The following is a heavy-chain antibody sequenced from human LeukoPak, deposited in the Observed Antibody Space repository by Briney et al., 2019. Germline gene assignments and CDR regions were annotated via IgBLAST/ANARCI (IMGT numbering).Heavy chain of an antibody. CDR1: GGSISTYY. CDR3: ARAYSGSYYRGKGDAFDI. D-gene: IGHD1-26*01. V-gene: IGHV4-59*12. Sequence: TSETLSLTCTVSGGSISTYYWSWIRQPPGKGLEWIGYIYYSGSTNYNPSLKSRFTISVDTSKNQFSLKLSSVTAADTAVYYCARAYSGSYYRGKGDAFDIWGQGTMVTVSS. J-gene: IGHJ3*02. CDR2: IYYSGST.